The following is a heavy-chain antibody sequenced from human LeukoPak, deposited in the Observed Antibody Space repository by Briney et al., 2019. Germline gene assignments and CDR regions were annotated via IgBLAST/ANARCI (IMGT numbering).Heavy chain of an antibody. J-gene: IGHJ4*02. Sequence: GGSLRLSCAASGFALSSYEMNWVRQAPGKGLEWVSYISSSGSTIYYADSVKGRFTISRDNAKNSLYLQMNSLRAEDTAVYYCARHGQYRRYYWPQGTLVTVSS. CDR1: GFALSSYE. V-gene: IGHV3-48*03. D-gene: IGHD2-2*02. CDR3: ARHGQYRRYY. CDR2: ISSSGSTI.